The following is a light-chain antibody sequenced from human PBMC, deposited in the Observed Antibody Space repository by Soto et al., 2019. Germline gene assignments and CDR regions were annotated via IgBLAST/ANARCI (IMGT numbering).Light chain of an antibody. Sequence: EIVLTQSPGTLSLSPGERATLSCRASQSITNNYLAWYQQKPGRAHRLLIYGASSRATGIPDRFSGSGSGTDFTLTISRLEPEDFAVYYCQQYNSWPITFGQGTRL. J-gene: IGKJ5*01. V-gene: IGKV3-20*01. CDR3: QQYNSWPIT. CDR2: GAS. CDR1: QSITNNY.